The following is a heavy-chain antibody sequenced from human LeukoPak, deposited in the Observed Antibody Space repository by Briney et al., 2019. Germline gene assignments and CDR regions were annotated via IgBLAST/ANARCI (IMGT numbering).Heavy chain of an antibody. V-gene: IGHV1-8*01. CDR3: ARCFKDIVVVPAAKGAVYYYYGMDV. Sequence: ASVKVSCKASGYTFTSYDINWVRQATGQGLEWMGWMNPNSGNTGYAQKFQGRVTMTRNTSISTAYMELSSLRSEDTAVYYCARCFKDIVVVPAAKGAVYYYYGMDVWGQGTTVTVSS. CDR1: GYTFTSYD. CDR2: MNPNSGNT. D-gene: IGHD2-2*01. J-gene: IGHJ6*02.